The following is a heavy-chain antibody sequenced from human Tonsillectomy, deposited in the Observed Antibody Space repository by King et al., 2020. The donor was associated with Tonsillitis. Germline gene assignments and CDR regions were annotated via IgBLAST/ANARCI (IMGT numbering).Heavy chain of an antibody. Sequence: QLVQFGGGLVKPGRSLRLSCTASGFTFGDYAMSWFRQAPGKGLEWVGFIRRKAYGVTTEYAASVKGRFTISRDDSKSIAYLQMNSLKTEDTAVYYCTRVSTEVDFDYWGQGTLVTVSS. CDR2: IRRKAYGVTT. J-gene: IGHJ4*02. CDR3: TRVSTEVDFDY. CDR1: GFTFGDYA. V-gene: IGHV3-49*05. D-gene: IGHD2-15*01.